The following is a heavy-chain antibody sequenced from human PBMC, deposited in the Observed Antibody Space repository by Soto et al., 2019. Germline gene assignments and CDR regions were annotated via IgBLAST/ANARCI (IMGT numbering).Heavy chain of an antibody. CDR2: ISSSGSTI. CDR3: ARARYSGSYPFDY. D-gene: IGHD1-26*01. CDR1: GFTFSSYE. J-gene: IGHJ4*02. Sequence: GGSLRLSCAASGFTFSSYEMNWVRQAPGKGLEWVSYISSSGSTIYYADSVKGRFTISRDNAKNSLYLQMNSLRAEDTAVYYCARARYSGSYPFDYWGQGTLVTVYS. V-gene: IGHV3-48*03.